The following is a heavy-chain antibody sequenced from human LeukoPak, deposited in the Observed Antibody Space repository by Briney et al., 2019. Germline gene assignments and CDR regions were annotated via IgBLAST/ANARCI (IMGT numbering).Heavy chain of an antibody. J-gene: IGHJ4*02. Sequence: SVKVSCKASGFTFTSSAVQWVRQARGQRLEWIGWIVVGSGNTNYAQKFQERVTITRDMSTSTAYMELSSLRSEDAAVYYCAVSGSYENFDYWGQGTLVTVSS. D-gene: IGHD1-26*01. CDR1: GFTFTSSA. CDR2: IVVGSGNT. CDR3: AVSGSYENFDY. V-gene: IGHV1-58*01.